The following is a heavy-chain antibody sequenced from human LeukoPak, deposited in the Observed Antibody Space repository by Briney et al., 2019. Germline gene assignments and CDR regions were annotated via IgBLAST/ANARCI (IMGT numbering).Heavy chain of an antibody. CDR3: ARDGGTYYYDSSGPDAFDI. CDR1: GYSISSGYY. J-gene: IGHJ3*02. Sequence: PSETLSLTCTVSGYSISSGYYWGWIRQPPGKGLEWIGSIYHSGGTYYNPSLKSRVTISVDTSKNQFSLKLSSVTAADTAVYYCARDGGTYYYDSSGPDAFDIWGQGTMVTVSS. CDR2: IYHSGGT. D-gene: IGHD3-22*01. V-gene: IGHV4-38-2*02.